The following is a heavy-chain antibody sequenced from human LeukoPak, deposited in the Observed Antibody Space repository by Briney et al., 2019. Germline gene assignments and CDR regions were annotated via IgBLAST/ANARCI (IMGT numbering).Heavy chain of an antibody. CDR2: IKQDGSEK. J-gene: IGHJ4*02. V-gene: IGHV3-7*01. D-gene: IGHD3-3*02. CDR1: GFTFSSDW. CDR3: AHFWSGYFGY. Sequence: GGSLRLSCAASGFTFSSDWMSWVRQAPGKGLEWVANIKQDGSEKYYVDSVKGRFTISRDNAKNSLYLQMNSLRAEDTAVYYCAHFWSGYFGYWGQGTLVTVSS.